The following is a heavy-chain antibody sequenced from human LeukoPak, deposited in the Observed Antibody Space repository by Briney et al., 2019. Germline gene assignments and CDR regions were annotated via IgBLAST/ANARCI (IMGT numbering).Heavy chain of an antibody. D-gene: IGHD7-27*01. CDR1: GGSFSGYY. V-gene: IGHV4-34*01. J-gene: IGHJ4*02. CDR2: INHSGST. Sequence: PSETLSLTCAVYGGSFSGYYWSWIRQPPGKGLEWIGEINHSGSTNYNPSLKSRVTISVDTSKNQFSLKLSSVTAADTAVYYCARGGPWGWEDYWGQGTLVTISS. CDR3: ARGGPWGWEDY.